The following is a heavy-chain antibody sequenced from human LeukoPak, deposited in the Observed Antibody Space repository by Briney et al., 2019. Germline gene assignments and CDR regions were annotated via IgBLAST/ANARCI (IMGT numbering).Heavy chain of an antibody. Sequence: ASVKVSCKASGYTFISYGISWVRQAPGQGPEWMGWISGDNGNRKYAQKLQGRVTMTTDTSTSTAYMELRSLRPDDTAVYYCAREGDSYYSCSHAMDVWGQGTTVTVSS. D-gene: IGHD3-10*01. CDR2: ISGDNGNR. CDR1: GYTFISYG. J-gene: IGHJ6*02. V-gene: IGHV1-18*01. CDR3: AREGDSYYSCSHAMDV.